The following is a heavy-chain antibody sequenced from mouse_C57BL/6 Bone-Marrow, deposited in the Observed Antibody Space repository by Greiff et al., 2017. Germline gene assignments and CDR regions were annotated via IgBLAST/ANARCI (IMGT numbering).Heavy chain of an antibody. CDR2: IDPENGDT. Sequence: EVQGVESGAELVRPGASVKLSCTASGFNIKDDYMHWVKQRPEQGLEWIGWIDPENGDTEYASKFQGKATITVDTSSNTAYLQLRSLTSEDTAVYYCTRIAYWGQGTLVTVSA. J-gene: IGHJ3*01. CDR1: GFNIKDDY. CDR3: TRIAY. V-gene: IGHV14-4*01.